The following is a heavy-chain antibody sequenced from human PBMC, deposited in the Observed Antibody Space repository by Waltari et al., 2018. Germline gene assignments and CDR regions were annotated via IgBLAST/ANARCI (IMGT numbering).Heavy chain of an antibody. CDR1: GGSISSHY. J-gene: IGHJ5*02. Sequence: QVQLQESGPGLVKPSETLSLTCNVSGGSISSHYWSWIRQPPGRGLEWIGYIYYSGNTNYNPSLKSRVTISVDTSKRQFSLRLTSVTAADTAVYYCARWYSSTYVQKRSWFDPWGQGSLVTVSS. CDR2: IYYSGNT. V-gene: IGHV4-59*11. CDR3: ARWYSSTYVQKRSWFDP. D-gene: IGHD2-2*01.